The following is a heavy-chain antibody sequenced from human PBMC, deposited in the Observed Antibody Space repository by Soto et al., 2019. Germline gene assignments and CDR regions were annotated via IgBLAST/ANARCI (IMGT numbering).Heavy chain of an antibody. V-gene: IGHV4-31*03. CDR1: GGSISSGGYY. J-gene: IGHJ5*02. CDR3: ARGQLHYYDSSGYYSP. Sequence: QVQLQESGPGLVKPSQTLSLTCTVSGGSISSGGYYWSWIRQHPGKGLEWIGYIYYSGSTYYNPSLKSRVTISVDTAKNQFSLKLSSVTAADTAVYYCARGQLHYYDSSGYYSPWGQGTLVTVSS. D-gene: IGHD3-22*01. CDR2: IYYSGST.